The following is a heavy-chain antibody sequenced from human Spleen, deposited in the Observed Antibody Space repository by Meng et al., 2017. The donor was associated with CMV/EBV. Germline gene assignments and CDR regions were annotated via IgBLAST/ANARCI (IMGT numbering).Heavy chain of an antibody. Sequence: SETLSLTCTVSGGSISSSSYYWGWIRQPPGRGLEWIGSIYYSGSTYYNPSLKSRVTISVDTSKNQFSLKLSCVTAADTAVYYCARIDNPEYCGGDCYGFDPWGQGTLVTVSS. J-gene: IGHJ5*02. CDR2: IYYSGST. V-gene: IGHV4-39*01. CDR3: ARIDNPEYCGGDCYGFDP. CDR1: GGSISSSSYY. D-gene: IGHD2-21*02.